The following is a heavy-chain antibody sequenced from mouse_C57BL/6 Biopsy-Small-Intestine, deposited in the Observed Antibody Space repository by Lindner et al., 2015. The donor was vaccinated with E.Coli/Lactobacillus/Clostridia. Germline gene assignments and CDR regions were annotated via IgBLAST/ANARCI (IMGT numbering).Heavy chain of an antibody. D-gene: IGHD2-2*01. CDR3: AGLRYFDWLSLQ. J-gene: IGHJ3*02. V-gene: IGHV1-84*02. Sequence: SVKVSCKASGNTFSSYAIHWVRQAPGQRLEWMGWIDSGNANTKYSQKFQGRVSITRDTSANTAYMELSSLRSEDTAVYYCAGLRYFDWLSLQWGPGNPGHRL. CDR2: IDSGNANT. CDR1: GNTFSSYA.